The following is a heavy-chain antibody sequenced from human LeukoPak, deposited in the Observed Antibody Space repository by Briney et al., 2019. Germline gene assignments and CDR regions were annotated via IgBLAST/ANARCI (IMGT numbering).Heavy chain of an antibody. CDR2: ISSSSSYI. CDR3: ARDPDLRAYFDY. J-gene: IGHJ4*02. Sequence: GGSLRLSCAASGFTFSSYSMNWVRQAPAKGLEWVSSISSSSSYIYYADSVKGRFTISRDNAKNSLYLQMNSLRAEDTAVYYCARDPDLRAYFDYWGQGTLVTVSS. CDR1: GFTFSSYS. D-gene: IGHD3-3*01. V-gene: IGHV3-21*01.